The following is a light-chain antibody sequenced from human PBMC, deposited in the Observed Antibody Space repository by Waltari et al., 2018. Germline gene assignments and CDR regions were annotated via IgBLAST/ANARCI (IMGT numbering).Light chain of an antibody. CDR2: RDT. CDR3: QSADTSGAYV. CDR1: TLPKQY. Sequence: SYELNQPPSVSVSPGQTATITCSGDTLPKQYAYWSQQSQGQAPVLMISRDTERPSGVPERFSGATSGTTVSLTITGVQAEDEADYYCQSADTSGAYVFGPGTRVTVL. J-gene: IGLJ1*01. V-gene: IGLV3-25*03.